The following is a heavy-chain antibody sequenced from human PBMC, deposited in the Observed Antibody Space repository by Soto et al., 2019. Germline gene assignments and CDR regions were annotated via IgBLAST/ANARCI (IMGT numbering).Heavy chain of an antibody. J-gene: IGHJ3*02. CDR2: IYPGDSDT. Sequence: EVQLVQSGAEVKKPGESLKISCKGSGYSFTSYWIGWVRQMPGKGLEWMGIIYPGDSDTRYSPSFQGQVTISADKSISTAYLQWSSLKASDTAMYYCARLHPSPGECSGGSCHSDAFDIWGQGTMVTVSS. V-gene: IGHV5-51*03. CDR1: GYSFTSYW. CDR3: ARLHPSPGECSGGSCHSDAFDI. D-gene: IGHD2-15*01.